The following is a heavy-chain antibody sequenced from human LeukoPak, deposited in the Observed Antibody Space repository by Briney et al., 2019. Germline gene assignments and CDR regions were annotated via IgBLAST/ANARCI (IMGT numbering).Heavy chain of an antibody. CDR2: TQQDGSEK. CDR1: GFTFSSYA. CDR3: ARLRYTYGKNFDY. Sequence: GGSLRLSCAASGFTFSSYAMSWVRQAPGTGLEWVANTQQDGSEKNYVDSVKGRFTISRDNARNSLYLEMNSLRAEDTAVYYCARLRYTYGKNFDYWGQGTLVTVSS. J-gene: IGHJ4*02. D-gene: IGHD5-18*01. V-gene: IGHV3-7*01.